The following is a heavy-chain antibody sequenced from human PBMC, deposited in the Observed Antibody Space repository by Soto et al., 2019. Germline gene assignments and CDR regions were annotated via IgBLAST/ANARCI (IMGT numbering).Heavy chain of an antibody. CDR1: GVTFRNYG. CDR2: ISHDGSDK. D-gene: IGHD6-13*01. Sequence: QVQLVESGGGVVRPGRSLRLTCAASGVTFRNYGMHWVRQAPGKGLEWVAVISHDGSDKYYADSMKGRFIISRDNSENTLFLNMNSLQPEDTAVYYCAKENQHLVHDYWGQGTLVTVSS. CDR3: AKENQHLVHDY. V-gene: IGHV3-30*18. J-gene: IGHJ4*02.